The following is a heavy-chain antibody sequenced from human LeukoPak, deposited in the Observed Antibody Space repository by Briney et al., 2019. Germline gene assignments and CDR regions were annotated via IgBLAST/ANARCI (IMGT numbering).Heavy chain of an antibody. CDR3: ARTTEGYCRGRSCYSYYYYMDV. Sequence: SETLSLTCTVSGGSISSYYGSWIRQPPGKGLEWIGYIYYSGSTNFNPSLKSRVTISVDTSKNQFPLKLSSVTAADTAVYYCARTTEGYCRGRSCYSYYYYMDVWGKGTTVTVSS. CDR2: IYYSGST. D-gene: IGHD2-15*01. V-gene: IGHV4-59*01. J-gene: IGHJ6*03. CDR1: GGSISSYY.